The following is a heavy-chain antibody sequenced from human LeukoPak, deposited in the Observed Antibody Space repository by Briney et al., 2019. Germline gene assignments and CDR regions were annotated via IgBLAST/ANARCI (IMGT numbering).Heavy chain of an antibody. J-gene: IGHJ4*02. V-gene: IGHV1-69*04. D-gene: IGHD2-15*01. Sequence: GASVKVSCKASGGTFSSYAISWVRQAPGQGLEWMGRIIPIFGIANYAQKFQGRVTITADKSTSTAYMELSSLRSEDTAVYYCASLYCGGGSCNFDYWGQGTLVTVSS. CDR1: GGTFSSYA. CDR2: IIPIFGIA. CDR3: ASLYCGGGSCNFDY.